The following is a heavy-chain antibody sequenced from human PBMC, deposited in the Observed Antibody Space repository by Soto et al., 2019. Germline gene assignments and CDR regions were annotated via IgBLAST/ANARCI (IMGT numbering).Heavy chain of an antibody. J-gene: IGHJ4*02. CDR2: ISGYNGDT. Sequence: QVQLVQSGAEVKKAGASVKVSCKASGYTFASYGICWVRQAPGQGHEWMGWISGYNGDTNYAQKLQDRVTMTTDTSTSTVYMELRSLRSDDTAVYYCARGGRGVTLYFDYWGQGTLVTASS. CDR1: GYTFASYG. CDR3: ARGGRGVTLYFDY. V-gene: IGHV1-18*01. D-gene: IGHD3-10*01.